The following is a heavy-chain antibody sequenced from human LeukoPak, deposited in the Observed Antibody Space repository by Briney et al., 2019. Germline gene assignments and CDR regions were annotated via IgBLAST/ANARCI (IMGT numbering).Heavy chain of an antibody. J-gene: IGHJ3*02. CDR1: GYTFTSYA. D-gene: IGHD1-1*01. V-gene: IGHV7-4-1*02. CDR3: ARAIVSTAVDAFDI. Sequence: GASVKVSCKASGYTFTSYAMNWVRQAPGQGLEWMGWINTNTGNPTYAQGFTGRFVFSLDTSVSTAYLQISSLKAEDTAVYYCARAIVSTAVDAFDIWGQGTMVTVSS. CDR2: INTNTGNP.